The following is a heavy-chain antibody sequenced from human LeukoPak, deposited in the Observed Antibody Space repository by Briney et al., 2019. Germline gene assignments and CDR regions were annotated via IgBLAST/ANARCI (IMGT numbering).Heavy chain of an antibody. CDR2: ITPIFGTA. Sequence: SVKVSCKASGGTFSSYAISWVRQAPGQGREWMGRITPIFGTANYAQKFQGRVTITTDESTSTAYMELSSLRSEDTAVYYCARSDKDMVYPWGQGTLVTVSS. J-gene: IGHJ5*02. CDR1: GGTFSSYA. CDR3: ARSDKDMVYP. D-gene: IGHD2-15*01. V-gene: IGHV1-69*05.